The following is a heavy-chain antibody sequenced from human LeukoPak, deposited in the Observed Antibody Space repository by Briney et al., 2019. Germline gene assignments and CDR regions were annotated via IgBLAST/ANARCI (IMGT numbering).Heavy chain of an antibody. CDR2: IYYSGST. J-gene: IGHJ3*02. V-gene: IGHV4-59*01. CDR3: ARDDYYGSGTQI. D-gene: IGHD3-10*01. CDR1: GGSISTYY. Sequence: KPSETLSLTCTVSGGSISTYYWSWIRQPPGKGLEWIGYIYYSGSTNYNPSLKSRVTISVDTSKNQFSLKLSSVTAADTAVYYCARDDYYGSGTQIWGQGTMVTVSS.